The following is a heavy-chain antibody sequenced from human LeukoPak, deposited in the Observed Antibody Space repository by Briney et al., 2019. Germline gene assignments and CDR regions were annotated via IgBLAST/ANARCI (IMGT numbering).Heavy chain of an antibody. J-gene: IGHJ4*02. V-gene: IGHV3-30-3*01. CDR3: ARPSGYGDS. CDR2: ISYDGSNK. Sequence: SCKASGGTFSSYAMHWVRQAPGKGLEWVAVISYDGSNKYYADSVKGRFTISRDNSKNTLYLQMNSLIPEDTAVYYCARPSGYGDSWGQGSLVTVSS. D-gene: IGHD5-12*01. CDR1: GGTFSSYA.